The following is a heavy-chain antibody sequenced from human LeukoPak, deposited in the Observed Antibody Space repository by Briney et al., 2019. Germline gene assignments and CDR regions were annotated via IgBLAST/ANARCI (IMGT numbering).Heavy chain of an antibody. D-gene: IGHD6-19*01. CDR3: ARLLAAPTPDY. J-gene: IGHJ4*02. CDR1: GFTFSSYG. Sequence: PGRSLRLSCAASGFTFSSYGMHWVRQAPGKGLEWVAVISDDGSNKYYADSVKGRFTISRDNSKNTLYLQMNSLRAEDTAVYYCARLLAAPTPDYWGQGTLVTVSS. V-gene: IGHV3-30*03. CDR2: ISDDGSNK.